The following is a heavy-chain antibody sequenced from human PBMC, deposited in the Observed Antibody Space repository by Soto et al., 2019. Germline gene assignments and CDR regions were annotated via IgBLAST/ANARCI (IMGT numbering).Heavy chain of an antibody. J-gene: IGHJ4*02. CDR3: ARDGWDYYDSSGYGPFDY. V-gene: IGHV3-33*01. CDR2: IWYDGSNK. Sequence: QPGGSLRLSCAASGFTFSSYGMHWVRQAPGKGLEWVAVIWYDGSNKYYADSVKGRFTISRDNSKNTLYLQMNSLRAEDTAVYYCARDGWDYYDSSGYGPFDYWGQGTLVTVSS. D-gene: IGHD3-22*01. CDR1: GFTFSSYG.